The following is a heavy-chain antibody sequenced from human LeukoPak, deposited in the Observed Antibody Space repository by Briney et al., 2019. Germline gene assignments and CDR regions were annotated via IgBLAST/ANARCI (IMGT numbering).Heavy chain of an antibody. CDR3: ARGRGFLEWYRPLDY. D-gene: IGHD3-3*01. V-gene: IGHV1-18*01. Sequence: ASVKVSCKASGYTFTSYGISWVRQAPGQGLEWMGWISAYNGNTNYAQKLQGRVTLTTDTSTSTAYMELRSLRSDDTAVYYCARGRGFLEWYRPLDYWGQGTLVTVSS. J-gene: IGHJ4*02. CDR1: GYTFTSYG. CDR2: ISAYNGNT.